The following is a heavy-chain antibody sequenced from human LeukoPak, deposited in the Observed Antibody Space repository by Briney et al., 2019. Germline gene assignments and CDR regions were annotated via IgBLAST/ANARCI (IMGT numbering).Heavy chain of an antibody. CDR2: IKSKTDGGTT. CDR3: TTGYCSRTSCYYFDY. J-gene: IGHJ4*02. Sequence: TPGGSLRLSCAASGFTFSNAWMSWVRQAPGKGLEGVGRIKSKTDGGTTDYAAPVKGRFTISRDDSKNTLYLQMNSLKTEDIAVYYCTTGYCSRTSCYYFDYWGQGTLVTVSS. D-gene: IGHD2-2*01. CDR1: GFTFSNAW. V-gene: IGHV3-15*01.